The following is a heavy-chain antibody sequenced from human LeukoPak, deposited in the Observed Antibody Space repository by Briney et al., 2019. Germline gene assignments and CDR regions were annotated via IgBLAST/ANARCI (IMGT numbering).Heavy chain of an antibody. V-gene: IGHV2-5*08. CDR3: AYRSVREERWFDP. D-gene: IGHD1-1*01. J-gene: IGHJ5*02. Sequence: TLSLTCTVSGGSISSYYWSWIRQPPGKALEWLAFIYWDDDNRYNPSLKNRLTITKDTSKNQVVLTMTNMDPVDTATYYCAYRSVREERWFDPWGQGTLVTVSS. CDR2: IYWDDDN. CDR1: GGSISSYYW.